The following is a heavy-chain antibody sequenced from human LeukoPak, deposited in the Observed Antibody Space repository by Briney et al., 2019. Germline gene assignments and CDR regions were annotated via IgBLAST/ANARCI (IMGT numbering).Heavy chain of an antibody. J-gene: IGHJ3*02. D-gene: IGHD3-22*01. Sequence: GGSLRLSCAVSGFTFSAFSMNWVRQAPGKGLEWLSSISSSSRYINYADSVKGRLTISRDNAKNSVFLQMNSLRAEDTAVYYCAKVLIADSYYDSTGAHDGFDMWGQGTMVTVSS. CDR1: GFTFSAFS. V-gene: IGHV3-21*06. CDR3: AKVLIADSYYDSTGAHDGFDM. CDR2: ISSSSRYI.